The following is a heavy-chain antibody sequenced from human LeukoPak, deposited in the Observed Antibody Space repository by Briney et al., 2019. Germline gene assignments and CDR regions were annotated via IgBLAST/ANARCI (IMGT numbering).Heavy chain of an antibody. D-gene: IGHD1-1*01. V-gene: IGHV3-48*03. Sequence: HPGGSLRLSCAASGFTFSSYEMNWVRQAPGKGLEWVSYISSSGSTIYYADSVKGRFTISRDNAKNSLYLQMNSLRAEDTAVYYCAGSDTTGYIPREWDYWYFDLWGRGTLVTVSS. J-gene: IGHJ2*01. CDR2: ISSSGSTI. CDR1: GFTFSSYE. CDR3: AGSDTTGYIPREWDYWYFDL.